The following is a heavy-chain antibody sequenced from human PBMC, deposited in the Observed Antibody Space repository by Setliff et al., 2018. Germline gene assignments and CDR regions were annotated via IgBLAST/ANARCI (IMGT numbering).Heavy chain of an antibody. D-gene: IGHD2-2*01. V-gene: IGHV1-18*01. CDR2: ISGYNGNT. CDR1: GFMFYTFG. CDR3: VRGSGPRVVVAMPFDY. Sequence: ASVKVSCKTSGFMFYTFGFSWVRHVPEQGFEWMGCISGYNGNTNYAQKFQDRVTITADTSTGTAYMELRSLTSDDTAVYYCVRGSGPRVVVAMPFDYWGQGTPVTVSS. J-gene: IGHJ4*02.